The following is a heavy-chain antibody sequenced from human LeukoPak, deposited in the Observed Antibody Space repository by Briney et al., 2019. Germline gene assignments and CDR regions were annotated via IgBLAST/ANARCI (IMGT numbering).Heavy chain of an antibody. Sequence: SETLSLTCTVSGGSISSYYWSWIRQPPGQGLEWVGYIYYSGSTNYNPSLKSRVTISVDTSKNQFSLKLSSVTAADTAVYYCAISYDSSGYLDYWGQGTLVTVSS. CDR2: IYYSGST. J-gene: IGHJ4*02. CDR3: AISYDSSGYLDY. CDR1: GGSISSYY. V-gene: IGHV4-59*01. D-gene: IGHD3-22*01.